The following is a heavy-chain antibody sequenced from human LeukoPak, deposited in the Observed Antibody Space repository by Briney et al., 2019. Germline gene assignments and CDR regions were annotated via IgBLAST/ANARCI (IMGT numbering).Heavy chain of an antibody. CDR3: ARDEVDHYFDY. Sequence: GASVKVSCKASGGTFSSYAISWVRQAPGQGLEWMGRIIPILGIANYAQKFQGRVTITADKSTSTAYMELSSLRSEDTAVYYCARDEVDHYFDYWGQETLVTVSS. CDR1: GGTFSSYA. V-gene: IGHV1-69*04. D-gene: IGHD2-15*01. CDR2: IIPILGIA. J-gene: IGHJ4*02.